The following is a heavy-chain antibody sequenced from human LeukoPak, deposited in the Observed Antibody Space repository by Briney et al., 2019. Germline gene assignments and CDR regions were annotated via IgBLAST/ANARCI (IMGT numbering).Heavy chain of an antibody. J-gene: IGHJ4*02. CDR2: INPSGGST. CDR3: ARSDTAMVTDY. D-gene: IGHD5-18*01. Sequence: ASVKVSCKASGYAFTSYYMHWGRRAPGPGLEWMGIINPSGGSTGYAQKFQGRVTMTRDMATSTVYMELSSLRSEDTAVYYCARSDTAMVTDYWGQGTLVTVSS. V-gene: IGHV1-46*01. CDR1: GYAFTSYY.